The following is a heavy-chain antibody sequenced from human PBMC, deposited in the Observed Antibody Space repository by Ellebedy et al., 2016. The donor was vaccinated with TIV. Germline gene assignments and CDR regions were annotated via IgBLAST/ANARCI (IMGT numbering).Heavy chain of an antibody. V-gene: IGHV3-30-3*01. CDR2: ISYDGSNA. CDR3: AKEVGTSSPDY. D-gene: IGHD6-13*01. J-gene: IGHJ4*02. CDR1: GFTLSRFA. Sequence: GESLKISCTASGFTLSRFAVHWVRQAPGKGLEWMAVISYDGSNAYYADSVRGRFTISRDNSRDTLYLQMNSLRAEDTALYYCAKEVGTSSPDYWGQGTLVTVSS.